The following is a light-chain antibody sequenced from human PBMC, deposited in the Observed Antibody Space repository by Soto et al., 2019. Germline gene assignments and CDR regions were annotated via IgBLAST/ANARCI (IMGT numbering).Light chain of an antibody. V-gene: IGKV3-20*01. J-gene: IGKJ2*01. CDR3: QQYCHTALYT. CDR1: QSVINNR. Sequence: EIVLTQSPGTLSLSPGERATLSCRASQSVINNRLAWYQQKSGQAPRLLIYGASTRVTGIPDRFSGSGAGTAFTLTISRMEPEDFAVYHCQQYCHTALYTFGQGTKLEIK. CDR2: GAS.